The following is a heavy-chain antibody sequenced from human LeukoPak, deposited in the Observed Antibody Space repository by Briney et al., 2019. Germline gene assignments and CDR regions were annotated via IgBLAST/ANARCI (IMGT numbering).Heavy chain of an antibody. D-gene: IGHD4-17*01. CDR3: ARDYLRTTVTAPWYFDL. Sequence: GGSLRLSCAASGFTFSSYAMHWVRQAPGKGLEYVSAISSNGGSTYYANSVKGRFTISRDNAKNSLYLQMNSLRAEDTAVYYCARDYLRTTVTAPWYFDLWGRGTLVTVSS. V-gene: IGHV3-64*01. J-gene: IGHJ2*01. CDR1: GFTFSSYA. CDR2: ISSNGGST.